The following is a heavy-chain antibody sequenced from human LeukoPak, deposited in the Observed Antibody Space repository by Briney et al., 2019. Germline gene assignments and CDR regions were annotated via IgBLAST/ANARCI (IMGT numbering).Heavy chain of an antibody. V-gene: IGHV4-39*01. CDR1: GGSISSSSYY. J-gene: IGHJ4*02. D-gene: IGHD4-17*01. Sequence: SETLSLTCTVSGGSISSSSYYWGWIRQPPGKGLEWIGSLYYSGNTYYNPSLKSRVTISVDTSKNQFSLKLSSVTAADTAVYYCARHEEYGDFYDYWGQGTLVTVSS. CDR3: ARHEEYGDFYDY. CDR2: LYYSGNT.